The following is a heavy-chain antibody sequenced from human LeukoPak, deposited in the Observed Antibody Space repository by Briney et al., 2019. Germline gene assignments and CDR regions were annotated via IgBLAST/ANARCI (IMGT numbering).Heavy chain of an antibody. Sequence: GASVKVSCKVSGDILTELSIHWVRQTPGKGIEWMGGFDPAAGTTVYAQTFQDRIIMTEDTSTVTTYVELGSLTSDDTAIYYCATLVVPAAKRGVWGEGTLVTVSS. D-gene: IGHD2-2*01. V-gene: IGHV1-24*01. CDR1: GDILTELS. J-gene: IGHJ4*02. CDR2: FDPAAGTT. CDR3: ATLVVPAAKRGV.